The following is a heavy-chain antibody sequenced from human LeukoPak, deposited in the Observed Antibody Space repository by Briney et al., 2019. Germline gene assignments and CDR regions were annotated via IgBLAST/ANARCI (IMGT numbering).Heavy chain of an antibody. CDR1: GFAPCIYC. V-gene: IGHV3-74*03. Sequence: QPGGSLSLSCALSGFAPCIYCMRGVPGAPGGGGVGVSCINSGESSTTYADSVKGRFTISRDNAKNTLYLHMNSPRAEDTAVYSCTRARRANYFDYWGQGTLVTVSS. J-gene: IGHJ4*02. CDR2: INSGESST. CDR3: TRARRANYFDY.